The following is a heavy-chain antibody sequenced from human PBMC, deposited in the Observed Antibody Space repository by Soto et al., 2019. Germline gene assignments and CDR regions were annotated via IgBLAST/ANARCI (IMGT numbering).Heavy chain of an antibody. CDR3: VRDQDSRGYSVFNL. D-gene: IGHD3-22*01. J-gene: IGHJ5*02. Sequence: PGGSLRLSCAASGFTLNPFFMPWVRHAPGKGLMWVSRISNDGSSTTYADSVKGRFTISRDNARNTLYLQMNSLRADDTAVYFCVRDQDSRGYSVFNLWGQGAQVTVSS. CDR1: GFTLNPFF. V-gene: IGHV3-74*01. CDR2: ISNDGSST.